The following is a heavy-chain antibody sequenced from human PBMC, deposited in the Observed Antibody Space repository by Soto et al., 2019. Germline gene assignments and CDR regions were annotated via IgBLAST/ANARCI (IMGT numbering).Heavy chain of an antibody. CDR2: IYHSGST. CDR3: ARGCGSNSCRSRTYNWFEP. Sequence: SETLSLTCAFSGCSISSGYYWGWIRQPPGKGLEWIGSIYHSGSTYYNPSLKSRVTISVDTSKNQFSLKLSSVTAADTAVYYCARGCGSNSCRSRTYNWFEPWGQGTLDTVSS. V-gene: IGHV4-38-2*01. CDR1: GCSISSGYY. J-gene: IGHJ5*02. D-gene: IGHD6-13*01.